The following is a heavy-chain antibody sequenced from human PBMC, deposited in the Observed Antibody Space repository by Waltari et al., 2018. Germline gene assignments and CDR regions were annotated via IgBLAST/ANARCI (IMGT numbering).Heavy chain of an antibody. Sequence: QVQLVQSGAEVKKPGSSVKVSCKASGGTFSSYAISWVRQAPGQGLEWMGGIIPIRGIANYEQMFQGRVTITADKSTSTAYMELSSLRSEDTAVYDCASPGRADMFGRHYFDYWGQGTLVTVSS. CDR2: IIPIRGIA. CDR1: GGTFSSYA. V-gene: IGHV1-69*10. D-gene: IGHD3-10*02. J-gene: IGHJ4*02. CDR3: ASPGRADMFGRHYFDY.